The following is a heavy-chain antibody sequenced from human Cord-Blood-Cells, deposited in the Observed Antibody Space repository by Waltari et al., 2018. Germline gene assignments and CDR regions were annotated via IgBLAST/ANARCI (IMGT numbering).Heavy chain of an antibody. D-gene: IGHD3-16*02. CDR1: GFTFSSYS. J-gene: IGHJ3*02. Sequence: EVQLVESGGGLVKPGGSLRLSCAASGFTFSSYSMNWVRQAPGKGLEWVSSISSSSSYIYYADSVKGRFTISRDNAKNSLYLQMNSLRAEDTAVYYCARVAGSWDAFDIWGQGTMVTVSS. CDR2: ISSSSSYI. V-gene: IGHV3-21*01. CDR3: ARVAGSWDAFDI.